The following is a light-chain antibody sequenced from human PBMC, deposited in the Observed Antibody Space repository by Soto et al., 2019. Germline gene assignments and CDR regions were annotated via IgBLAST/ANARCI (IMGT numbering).Light chain of an antibody. Sequence: DSQMTQSKSSLSASVGDRVTITCQASQNINNYLNWYQQKPGKAPKLLIYAASSLQSGVPSRFSGSGSGTDFTLAISSLQSEDFAVYYCQQYAYWPETFGQGTKVDIK. J-gene: IGKJ1*01. CDR1: QNINNY. V-gene: IGKV1-39*01. CDR3: QQYAYWPET. CDR2: AAS.